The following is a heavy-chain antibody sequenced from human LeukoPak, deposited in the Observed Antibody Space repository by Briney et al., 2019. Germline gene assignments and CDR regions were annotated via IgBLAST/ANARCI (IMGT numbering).Heavy chain of an antibody. CDR3: ARERTTIVSGTTIGAY. CDR1: GFTFSKYS. CDR2: TSSSGSHI. J-gene: IGHJ4*02. Sequence: GGSLRLSCAASGFTFSKYSMNWVRQAPGKGLEWVSSTSSSGSHIYYADSVKGRFTISRDNAKNSLFLQMNSLTADDTAVYYCARERTTIVSGTTIGAYWGQGTLVTVSS. D-gene: IGHD2/OR15-2a*01. V-gene: IGHV3-21*01.